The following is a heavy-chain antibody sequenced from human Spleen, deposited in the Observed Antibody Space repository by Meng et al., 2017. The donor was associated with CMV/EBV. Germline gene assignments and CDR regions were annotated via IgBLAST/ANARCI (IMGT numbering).Heavy chain of an antibody. V-gene: IGHV3-53*01. Sequence: GGSLRLSCAASGFTVSSNYLSWVRQAPGKGLEWVSVIYSGGSTYYADSVKGRFTISRDNSKNTLYLQMNSLRAEDTAVYYCVRDPDWGGMDVWGQGTTVTVSS. CDR1: GFTVSSNY. CDR2: IYSGGST. D-gene: IGHD3-16*01. CDR3: VRDPDWGGMDV. J-gene: IGHJ6*02.